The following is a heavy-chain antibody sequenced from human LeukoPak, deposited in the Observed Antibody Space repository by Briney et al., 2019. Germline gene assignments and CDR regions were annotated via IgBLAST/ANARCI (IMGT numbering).Heavy chain of an antibody. V-gene: IGHV4-59*01. CDR2: IYYSGST. CDR3: ASAPSLFGPGSYYYGMDV. J-gene: IGHJ6*02. CDR1: GGSISSYY. D-gene: IGHD3-16*01. Sequence: SETLSLTCTVSGGSISSYYWSWIRQPPGKGLEWIGYIYYSGSTNYNPSLKSRVTISVDTSKNQFSLKLSSVTAADTAVYYCASAPSLFGPGSYYYGMDVWGQGTTVTVSS.